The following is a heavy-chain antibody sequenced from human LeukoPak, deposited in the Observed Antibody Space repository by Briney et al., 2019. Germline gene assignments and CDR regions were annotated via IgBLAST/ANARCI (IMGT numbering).Heavy chain of an antibody. V-gene: IGHV3-23*01. CDR1: GFTFSSYA. CDR3: ARAVGVAHGDY. J-gene: IGHJ4*02. D-gene: IGHD3-16*01. Sequence: QPGGSLRLSCAASGFTFSSYAMSWVRQAPGKGLEWVSAISGSGGSTYYADSVKGRFTISRDNAKNSLYLQMNSLRAEDTAVYYCARAVGVAHGDYWGQGTLVTVSS. CDR2: ISGSGGST.